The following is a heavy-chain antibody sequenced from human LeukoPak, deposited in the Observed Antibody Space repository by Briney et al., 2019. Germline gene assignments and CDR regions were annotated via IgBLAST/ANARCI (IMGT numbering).Heavy chain of an antibody. CDR1: GGTFSSYA. D-gene: IGHD5-18*01. J-gene: IGHJ4*02. CDR3: ARERRRGQLHGIFDY. V-gene: IGHV1-69*13. Sequence: ASVKVSCKASGGTFSSYAISWVRQAPGQGLEWMGGIIPIFGTANYAQKFQGRVTITADESTSTAYMELSSLRSEDTAVYYCARERRRGQLHGIFDYGGQGTLVTVSS. CDR2: IIPIFGTA.